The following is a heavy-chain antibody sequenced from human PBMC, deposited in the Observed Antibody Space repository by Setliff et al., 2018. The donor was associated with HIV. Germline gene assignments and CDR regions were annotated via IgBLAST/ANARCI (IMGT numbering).Heavy chain of an antibody. D-gene: IGHD3-3*01. CDR2: INHSGST. CDR3: ARSVRSRFLEWLRREYYYYYMDV. J-gene: IGHJ6*03. V-gene: IGHV4-34*01. Sequence: SETLSLTCAVYGGSFSSYYWSWIRQPPGKGLEWIGEINHSGSTNYSPSLKSRVTISVDTSKNQFSLKLSSVSAADKAVFYCARSVRSRFLEWLRREYYYYYMDVWGKGTTVTVSS. CDR1: GGSFSSYY.